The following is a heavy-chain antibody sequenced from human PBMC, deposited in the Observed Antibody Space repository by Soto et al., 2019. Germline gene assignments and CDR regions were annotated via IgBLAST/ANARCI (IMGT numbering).Heavy chain of an antibody. CDR2: ISYDGSNK. CDR3: AKFPNRYGDPSYYYYGMDV. Sequence: GGSLRLSCAASGFTFSSYGMHWVRQAPGKGLEWVAVISYDGSNKYYADSVKGRFTISRDNSKNTLYLQMNSLRAEDTAVYYCAKFPNRYGDPSYYYYGMDVWGQGTTVTVSS. D-gene: IGHD4-17*01. J-gene: IGHJ6*02. CDR1: GFTFSSYG. V-gene: IGHV3-30*18.